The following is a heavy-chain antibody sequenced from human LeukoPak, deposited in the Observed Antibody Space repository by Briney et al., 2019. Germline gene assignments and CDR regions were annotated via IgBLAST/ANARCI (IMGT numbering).Heavy chain of an antibody. J-gene: IGHJ4*02. V-gene: IGHV4-59*01. D-gene: IGHD3-10*01. Sequence: PSETLSLTCTVSGGSIRRYYWSWIRQHPGNGLEWIGYISYTGSTTYNSSLKSRVTISLDTSQNQFSLKLTSVTPADTAVYYCAKTAKYYYGSETYYFFEYWGQGTLVTVSS. CDR2: ISYTGST. CDR3: AKTAKYYYGSETYYFFEY. CDR1: GGSIRRYY.